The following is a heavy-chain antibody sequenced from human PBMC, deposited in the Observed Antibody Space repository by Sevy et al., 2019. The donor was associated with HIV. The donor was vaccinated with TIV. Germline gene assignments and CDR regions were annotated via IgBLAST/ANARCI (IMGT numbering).Heavy chain of an antibody. CDR3: VRDCSSTTCLWGLDV. D-gene: IGHD2-2*01. J-gene: IGHJ6*02. Sequence: GGSLRLSCAASGFTFSNYWMSWVRQAPGKGLEWVAHIKRDGSEKYYVESGKGRFSITRDNPKNSLYLQMNSLRAEDTAVYYCVRDCSSTTCLWGLDVWGQGTTVTVSS. CDR2: IKRDGSEK. CDR1: GFTFSNYW. V-gene: IGHV3-7*03.